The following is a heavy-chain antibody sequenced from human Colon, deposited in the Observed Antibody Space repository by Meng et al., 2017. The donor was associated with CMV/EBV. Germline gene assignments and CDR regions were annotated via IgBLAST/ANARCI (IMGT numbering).Heavy chain of an antibody. Sequence: GSLRLFCSVSGASVNSDNNYWSWIRQPPGKGLEFIGYVYYSGSTNYNPFFKGRVTISIDTSKNQFSLKLASVTAADTAIYYCTRGNTALWDNDHWGQGTLVTVSS. CDR3: TRGNTALWDNDH. D-gene: IGHD3-16*01. J-gene: IGHJ4*02. CDR1: GASVNSDNNY. CDR2: VYYSGST. V-gene: IGHV4-61*01.